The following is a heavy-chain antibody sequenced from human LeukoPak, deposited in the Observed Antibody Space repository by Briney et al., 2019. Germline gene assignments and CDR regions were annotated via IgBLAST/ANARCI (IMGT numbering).Heavy chain of an antibody. Sequence: VSVKVSCKASGYTFSGHYMHWVRQAPGQGLEWMGWIIPNTGGTNYAQKFQGGVTMTRDMSISTVYMELRRLRSDDTAVYYCARDMYDLLSAAYYFDYWGQGTLVTVSS. D-gene: IGHD3-3*01. J-gene: IGHJ4*02. CDR1: GYTFSGHY. CDR3: ARDMYDLLSAAYYFDY. CDR2: IIPNTGGT. V-gene: IGHV1-2*02.